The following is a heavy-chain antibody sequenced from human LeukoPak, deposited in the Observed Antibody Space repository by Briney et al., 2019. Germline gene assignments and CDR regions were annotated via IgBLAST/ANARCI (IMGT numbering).Heavy chain of an antibody. CDR2: IWYDGSNK. Sequence: GRSLRLSCAASGFTFSSYGMHWVRQAPGKGLEWVAVIWYDGSNKYYADSVKGRFTISRDNSKNTLYLQMNSLRAEDTAVYYCARDISGYCSGGSCYSGLAVYWGQGTLSPSPQ. CDR3: ARDISGYCSGGSCYSGLAVY. V-gene: IGHV3-33*01. D-gene: IGHD2-15*01. J-gene: IGHJ4*02. CDR1: GFTFSSYG.